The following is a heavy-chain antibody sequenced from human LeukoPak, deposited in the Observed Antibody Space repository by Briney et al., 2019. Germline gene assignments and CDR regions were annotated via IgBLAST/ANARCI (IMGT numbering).Heavy chain of an antibody. CDR1: GGSISTWY. Sequence: SSETLSLTCTVSGGSISTWYWSWIRQPPGKGLEWIGNIYDGGSANYNPSLKGRVTISVDTSKNHFSLKLSSVTAADTAVYYCARDRGGYTYSHDYWGQGTLVTVSS. V-gene: IGHV4-59*01. CDR2: IYDGGSA. CDR3: ARDRGGYTYSHDY. J-gene: IGHJ4*02. D-gene: IGHD5-18*01.